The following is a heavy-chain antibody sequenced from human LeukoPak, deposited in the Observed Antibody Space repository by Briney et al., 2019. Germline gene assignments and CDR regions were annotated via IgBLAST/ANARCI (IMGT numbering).Heavy chain of an antibody. D-gene: IGHD1-26*01. CDR1: GFSFSSYA. J-gene: IGHJ3*02. CDR2: ISYDGSKK. V-gene: IGHV3-30*14. Sequence: GGSLRLSCAASGFSFSSYAMHWVRQVPVKGLEWVAFISYDGSKKYYADSVKGRFTISRDNSKNTLYLQMNNLRAEDTATYYCARVQYSGTYSDAFDIWGQGTVVTVSS. CDR3: ARVQYSGTYSDAFDI.